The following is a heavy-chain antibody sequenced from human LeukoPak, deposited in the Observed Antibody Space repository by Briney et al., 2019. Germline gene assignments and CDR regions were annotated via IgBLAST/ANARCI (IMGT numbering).Heavy chain of an antibody. J-gene: IGHJ3*02. V-gene: IGHV1-2*02. CDR1: GYTFTGYY. D-gene: IGHD2-15*01. CDR3: ARVLGYCSGGSCYKDAFDI. Sequence: ASVKVSCKASGYTFTGYYMHWVRQAPGQGLEWMGWVNPNSGGTNYPQQFQGRVTMTRDTSISTAYMELSRLGSDDTAVYYCARVLGYCSGGSCYKDAFDIWGQGTMVTVSS. CDR2: VNPNSGGT.